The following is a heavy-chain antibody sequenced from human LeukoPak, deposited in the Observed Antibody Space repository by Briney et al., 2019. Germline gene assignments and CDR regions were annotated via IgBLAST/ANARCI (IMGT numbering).Heavy chain of an antibody. D-gene: IGHD1-26*01. Sequence: KPSETLSLTCTVSGGSISSYYWSWIRQPPGKGLEWIGYIYYSGSTNYNPSLKSRVTISVDTSKNQFSLKLSSVTAADTAVYYCARLIIVGATALFDYWGQGTLVTVSS. CDR1: GGSISSYY. V-gene: IGHV4-59*08. CDR2: IYYSGST. J-gene: IGHJ4*02. CDR3: ARLIIVGATALFDY.